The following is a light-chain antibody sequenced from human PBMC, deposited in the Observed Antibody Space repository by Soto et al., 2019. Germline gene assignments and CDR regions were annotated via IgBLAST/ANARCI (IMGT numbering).Light chain of an antibody. V-gene: IGKV1-5*01. CDR2: DAS. CDR3: QQSYSIPIT. Sequence: DIQMTQSPSTLSASVGDRVAISCLASQSIASWLAWYQQKPGKAPELLIYDASTLKSGVPARFSGSGSVTDFTLTISDLQPDDFATYHCQQSYSIPITFGQGTRLEIK. CDR1: QSIASW. J-gene: IGKJ5*01.